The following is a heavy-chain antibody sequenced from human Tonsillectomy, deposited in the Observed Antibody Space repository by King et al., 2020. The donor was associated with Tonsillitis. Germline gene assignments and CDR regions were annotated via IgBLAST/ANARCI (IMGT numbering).Heavy chain of an antibody. J-gene: IGHJ4*02. CDR2: MNPSNGDT. Sequence: QLVQSGAELKKPGASVKVSCKASGYTFSNYDINWVRQGTGQGLEWRGWMNPSNGDTDFAQKFQGRVAMTRNTSISTAYMEPSILRSEDTAVYYCARGFDFWGQGTLVTLSS. V-gene: IGHV1-8*02. CDR3: ARGFDF. CDR1: GYTFSNYD.